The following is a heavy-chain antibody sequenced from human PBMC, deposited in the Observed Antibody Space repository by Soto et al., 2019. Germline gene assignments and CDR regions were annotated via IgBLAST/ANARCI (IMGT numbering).Heavy chain of an antibody. Sequence: EQSLRLSWAASGFTFSSYAKHCVRQAPGKGLEWVAVISYVGSNKYYADSVKGRFTISRDNSDNTVYLQMDSLRVEDTAVYYCASPSQSFGWVSAAGSAFDYWGQGTLVTGSP. V-gene: IGHV3-30-3*01. J-gene: IGHJ4*02. CDR1: GFTFSSYA. CDR2: ISYVGSNK. D-gene: IGHD3-10*01. CDR3: ASPSQSFGWVSAAGSAFDY.